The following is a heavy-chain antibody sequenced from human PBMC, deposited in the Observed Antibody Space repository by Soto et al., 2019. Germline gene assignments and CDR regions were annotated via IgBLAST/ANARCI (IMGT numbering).Heavy chain of an antibody. CDR3: ANLRNNYGSDF. V-gene: IGHV3-23*01. D-gene: IGHD4-17*01. CDR1: GFTFTNYG. CDR2: IGTSGATT. Sequence: EVQLLESGGGLVQPGGSLRLSCAASGFTFTNYGMSWVRQAPGKGLEWVSSIGTSGATTYYADSVKGRFTISRDNSKNTLSLQINSLRAEDTAVYYCANLRNNYGSDFWGQGTLVAVAS. J-gene: IGHJ4*02.